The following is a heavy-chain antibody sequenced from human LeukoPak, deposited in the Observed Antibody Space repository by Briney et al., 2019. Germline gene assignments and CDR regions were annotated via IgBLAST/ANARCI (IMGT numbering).Heavy chain of an antibody. D-gene: IGHD6-6*01. CDR1: GYTFSSYW. V-gene: IGHV3-74*01. J-gene: IGHJ4*02. CDR2: INSDGSST. CDR3: ARGLSGYSSSLGY. Sequence: GASVKVSCKASGYTFSSYWMHWVRQAPGKGLVWVSRINSDGSSTNYADSVKGRFTISRDNAKNTLYLQMNSLRAEDTAVYYCARGLSGYSSSLGYWGQGSLVTVSS.